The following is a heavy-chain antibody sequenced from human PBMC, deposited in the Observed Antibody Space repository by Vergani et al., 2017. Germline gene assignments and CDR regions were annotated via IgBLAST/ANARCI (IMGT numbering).Heavy chain of an antibody. J-gene: IGHJ6*02. CDR2: INPNSGGT. V-gene: IGHV1-2*02. D-gene: IGHD3-22*01. CDR3: AAIYDSSGYSYYYYGMDV. Sequence: QVQLLQSGSEVKKPGASVKVSCKASGYTFTGYYMHWVRQAPGQGLEWMGWINPNSGGTNYAQKFQGRVTMTRDTSISTAYMELSRLRSDDTAVYYCAAIYDSSGYSYYYYGMDVWGQGTTVTVSS. CDR1: GYTFTGYY.